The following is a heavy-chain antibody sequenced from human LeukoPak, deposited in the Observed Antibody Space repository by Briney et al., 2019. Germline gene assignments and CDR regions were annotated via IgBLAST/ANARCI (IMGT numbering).Heavy chain of an antibody. CDR3: AKGRGDTAMVCDC. CDR2: ISGSGGST. D-gene: IGHD5-18*01. CDR1: GFSFGSYA. V-gene: IGHV3-23*01. J-gene: IGHJ4*02. Sequence: GGSLRLSCAASGFSFGSYAMSWVRQAPGEGLEWVSAISGSGGSTNYADSVKGRFTISRDNSKNTLYLQTKSLRAEDTAVYYCAKGRGDTAMVCDCWGQGTLVTVSS.